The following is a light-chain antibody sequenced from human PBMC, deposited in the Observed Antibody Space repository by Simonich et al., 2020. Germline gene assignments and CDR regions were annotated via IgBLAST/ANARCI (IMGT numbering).Light chain of an antibody. Sequence: QSALTQPASVSGSPGQSITISCTGTSSDVGGYNYVSWYQQHPCKAPKLMIYDVSNRPSGVSNSLSGSKSGNTASRTISGLQAEDEADYYCSSYTSSSTLVVFGGGTKLTVL. J-gene: IGLJ2*01. CDR2: DVS. CDR3: SSYTSSSTLVV. V-gene: IGLV2-14*03. CDR1: SSDVGGYNY.